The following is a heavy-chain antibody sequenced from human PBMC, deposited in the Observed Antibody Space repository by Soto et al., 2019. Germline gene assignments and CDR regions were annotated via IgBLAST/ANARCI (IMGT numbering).Heavy chain of an antibody. V-gene: IGHV4-4*02. CDR2: IYHSGST. Sequence: QVQLQESGPGLVKPSGTLSLTCAVSGGSISSSNWWSWVRQPPGKGLEWIGEIYHSGSTNYNPSLKSRVTISVDKSKNQFSLKLSSVTAADTAVYYCARVEYYDFWSGYYSYFDYWGQGTLVTVSS. D-gene: IGHD3-3*01. J-gene: IGHJ4*02. CDR1: GGSISSSNW. CDR3: ARVEYYDFWSGYYSYFDY.